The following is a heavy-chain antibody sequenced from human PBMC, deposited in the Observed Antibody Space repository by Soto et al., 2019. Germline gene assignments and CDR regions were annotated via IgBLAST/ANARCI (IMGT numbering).Heavy chain of an antibody. V-gene: IGHV4-61*01. D-gene: IGHD3-3*01. Sequence: PSETLSLTCTVSGGSVSSGSYYWSWIRQPPGKGLEGIGYIYYSGSTNYNPSLKSRVTISVDTSTNQFSLKLSSVTAADTAVYYCARDNVITIFGVVIPRAFDIWGQGTMVTVSS. J-gene: IGHJ3*02. CDR3: ARDNVITIFGVVIPRAFDI. CDR2: IYYSGST. CDR1: GGSVSSGSYY.